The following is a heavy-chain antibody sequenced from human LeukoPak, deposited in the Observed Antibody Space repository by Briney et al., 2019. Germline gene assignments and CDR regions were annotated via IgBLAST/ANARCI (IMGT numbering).Heavy chain of an antibody. CDR2: ISGSGHNT. CDR1: GFTFSSYV. CDR3: ARDSRTYYYGSGSYYVGYSDF. J-gene: IGHJ4*02. D-gene: IGHD3-10*01. Sequence: QPGGSLRLSCAASGFTFSSYVMSWVRQAPGKGLEWVSAISGSGHNTYYADSVKGRFTISRDNSKNTLYLQMNSLGAEDTAVYYCARDSRTYYYGSGSYYVGYSDFWGPGTLVTVSA. V-gene: IGHV3-23*01.